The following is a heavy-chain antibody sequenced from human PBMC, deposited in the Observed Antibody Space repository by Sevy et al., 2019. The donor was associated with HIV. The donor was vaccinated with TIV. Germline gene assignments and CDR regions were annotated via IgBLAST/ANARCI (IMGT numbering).Heavy chain of an antibody. CDR3: ARVSGLRYCSSTSCPVYYYYMDV. J-gene: IGHJ6*03. CDR2: IYTSGST. V-gene: IGHV4-61*02. D-gene: IGHD2-2*01. CDR1: GGSISSGSYY. Sequence: SETLSLTCTVSGGSISSGSYYWSWIRQPAGKGLEWIGRIYTSGSTNYNPSLKSRVTISVDTSKNQFSLRLSSVTAADTAVYYCARVSGLRYCSSTSCPVYYYYMDVWGKGTTVTVSS.